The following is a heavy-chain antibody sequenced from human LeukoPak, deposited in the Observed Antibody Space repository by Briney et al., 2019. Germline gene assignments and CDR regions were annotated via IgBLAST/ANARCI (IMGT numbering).Heavy chain of an antibody. Sequence: PGGSLRLSCAASGFTFNSYEMNWVRQAPGKGLQWVSYISSSGSTIYYADSVKGRFTISRDNAKNSLYLQVNSLRAEDTAVYYCARGSGYRTYYYYMDDWGKGTTVTVSS. CDR2: ISSSGSTI. CDR1: GFTFNSYE. V-gene: IGHV3-48*03. D-gene: IGHD3-22*01. J-gene: IGHJ6*03. CDR3: ARGSGYRTYYYYMDD.